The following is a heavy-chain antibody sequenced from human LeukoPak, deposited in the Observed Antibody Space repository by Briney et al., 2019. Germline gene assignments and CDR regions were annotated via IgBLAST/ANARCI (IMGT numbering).Heavy chain of an antibody. Sequence: RAGGSLRLSCAASGFTFSSYAMNWVRQAPGKGLEWVSSISSSSSYIYYADSVKGRFTISRDNAKNSLYLQMNSLRAEDTAVYYCARDKQSLRWSQEDAFDIWGQGTMVTVSS. CDR3: ARDKQSLRWSQEDAFDI. CDR1: GFTFSSYA. V-gene: IGHV3-21*01. CDR2: ISSSSSYI. J-gene: IGHJ3*02. D-gene: IGHD4-23*01.